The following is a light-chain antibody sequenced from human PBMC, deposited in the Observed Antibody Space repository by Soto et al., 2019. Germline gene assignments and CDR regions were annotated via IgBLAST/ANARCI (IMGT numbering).Light chain of an antibody. V-gene: IGKV3-20*01. CDR2: GAS. CDR1: QSVSRR. J-gene: IGKJ5*01. Sequence: EIVLTQSPGTLSLSPGGRATLXXRASQSVSRRLAWYQHRPGQSPRXVISGASMRASGVPVRFSGSGAGTDFTLTISRLEPEDFAVYYCQHYGETPITFGLGTRLEIK. CDR3: QHYGETPIT.